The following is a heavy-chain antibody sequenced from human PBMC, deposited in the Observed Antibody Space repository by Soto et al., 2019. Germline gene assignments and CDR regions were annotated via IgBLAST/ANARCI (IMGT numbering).Heavy chain of an antibody. CDR2: MNPNSGNT. V-gene: IGHV1-8*01. J-gene: IGHJ3*02. Sequence: QVQLVQSGAEVKKPGASVKVSCKASGYTFTSYDINWVRQATGQGLEWMGWMNPNSGNTGYAQKFQGRVTMTRNTSISTAYMELSSLRSEDTAVYYCARDATYYYGSESSSDAFDIWGQGTMVTVSS. D-gene: IGHD3-10*01. CDR1: GYTFTSYD. CDR3: ARDATYYYGSESSSDAFDI.